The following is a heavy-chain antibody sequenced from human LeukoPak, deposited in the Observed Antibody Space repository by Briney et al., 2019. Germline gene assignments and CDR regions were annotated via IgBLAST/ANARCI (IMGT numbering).Heavy chain of an antibody. J-gene: IGHJ3*02. V-gene: IGHV1-69*15. D-gene: IGHD3-10*01. Sequence: ASVRVSCKASVGTFSSYVISWVRQAPGQGLEWMGRSILGFGTANYAQKFQGTVTINADVSATTVYMVLNSLRTADTAVYYCAREPEPAITMVRGEVFDIWGQGTMVIVSS. CDR3: AREPEPAITMVRGEVFDI. CDR1: VGTFSSYV. CDR2: SILGFGTA.